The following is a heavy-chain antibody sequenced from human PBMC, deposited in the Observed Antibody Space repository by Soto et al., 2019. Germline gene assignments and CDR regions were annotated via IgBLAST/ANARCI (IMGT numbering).Heavy chain of an antibody. D-gene: IGHD6-19*01. V-gene: IGHV3-11*01. CDR2: ISSSGRTT. CDR3: AKDEGQAVTGPIDF. Sequence: GGSLRLSCAASGFTFSDYYMSWIRQAPGKGLEWVSYISSSGRTTYYADSVKGRFTISRDNAKNSLYLQMSSLRAEDTAVYYCAKDEGQAVTGPIDFWGQGTLVTVSS. CDR1: GFTFSDYY. J-gene: IGHJ4*02.